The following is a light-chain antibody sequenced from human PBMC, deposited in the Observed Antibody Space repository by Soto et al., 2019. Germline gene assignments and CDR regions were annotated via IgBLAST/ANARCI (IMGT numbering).Light chain of an antibody. CDR1: SSDVGGYNY. CDR3: SSYTSSSTYWV. V-gene: IGLV2-14*01. CDR2: DVS. J-gene: IGLJ3*02. Sequence: QSVLTQPASVSGSPGQSITISCTGTSSDVGGYNYVSWYQQHPGKAPKLMILDVSSRPSGVSNRFSGSKSGNTASLTISGLQVEDEAHYFCSSYTSSSTYWVFGGGTKMTVL.